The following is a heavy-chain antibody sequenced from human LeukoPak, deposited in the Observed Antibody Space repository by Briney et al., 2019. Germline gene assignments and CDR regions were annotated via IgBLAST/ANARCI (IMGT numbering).Heavy chain of an antibody. CDR2: IKEDGSEK. CDR3: ARRKTLDY. V-gene: IGHV3-7*01. J-gene: IGHJ4*02. Sequence: GGSLRLSCAASGFTFTGYWMTWVRQAPGKRLEWVANIKEDGSEKYYVDSVKGRFTISRDSARNSLCLQMNSLRAEDTAVYYCARRKTLDYWGQGTLVTVSS. CDR1: GFTFTGYW.